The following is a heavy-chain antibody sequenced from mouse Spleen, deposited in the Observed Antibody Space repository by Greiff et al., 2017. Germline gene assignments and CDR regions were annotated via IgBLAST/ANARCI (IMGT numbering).Heavy chain of an antibody. CDR2: INPSSGYT. V-gene: IGHV1-4*01. CDR3: ARKGLGGNRYAMDY. Sequence: QVHVKQSGAELARPGASVKMSCKASGYTFTSYTMHWVKQRPGQGLEWIGYINPSSGYTKYNQKFKDKATLTADKSSSTAYMQLSSLTSEDSAVYYCARKGLGGNRYAMDYWGQGTSVTVSS. CDR1: GYTFTSYT. D-gene: IGHD2-1*01. J-gene: IGHJ4*01.